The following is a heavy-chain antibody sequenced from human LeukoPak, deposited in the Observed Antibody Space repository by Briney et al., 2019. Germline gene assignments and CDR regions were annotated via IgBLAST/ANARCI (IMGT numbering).Heavy chain of an antibody. CDR3: ARENDGDYYFDY. D-gene: IGHD4-17*01. V-gene: IGHV3-21*01. J-gene: IGHJ4*02. Sequence: GGSLRLSCAASGFTFSSYNMNWVRQSPGKELEWVSSISGSGSNIYYADSVKGRFTISRDNAKNSLYLQMNSLRVEDTAVYSCARENDGDYYFDYWGQGTLVTVSS. CDR2: ISGSGSNI. CDR1: GFTFSSYN.